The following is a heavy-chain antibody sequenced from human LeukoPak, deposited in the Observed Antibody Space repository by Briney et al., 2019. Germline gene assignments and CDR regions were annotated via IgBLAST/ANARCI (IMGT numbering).Heavy chain of an antibody. J-gene: IGHJ4*02. Sequence: GGSLRLSCAASGFTFSSYAMSWVRQAPGKGLEWVSVISGSGGNTYYADSVKGRFTVSRDNSKNTLFLQMNSLRAEDTAVYYCAKDGGLWVSAHWGDSWGRGTLVTVSS. CDR3: AKDGGLWVSAHWGDS. V-gene: IGHV3-23*01. CDR1: GFTFSSYA. D-gene: IGHD7-27*01. CDR2: ISGSGGNT.